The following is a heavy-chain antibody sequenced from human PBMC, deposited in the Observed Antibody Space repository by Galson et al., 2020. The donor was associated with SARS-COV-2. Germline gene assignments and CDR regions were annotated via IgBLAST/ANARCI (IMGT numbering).Heavy chain of an antibody. J-gene: IGHJ4*02. CDR1: GFTFSSYS. V-gene: IGHV3-21*01. Sequence: NSGGSLRLSCAASGFTFSSYSMNWVRQAPGKGLEWVSSISSSSSYIYYADSVKGRFTISRDNAKNSLYLQMNSLRAEDTAVYYCASPRGYSYGPLDYWGQGTLVTVSS. CDR2: ISSSSSYI. D-gene: IGHD5-18*01. CDR3: ASPRGYSYGPLDY.